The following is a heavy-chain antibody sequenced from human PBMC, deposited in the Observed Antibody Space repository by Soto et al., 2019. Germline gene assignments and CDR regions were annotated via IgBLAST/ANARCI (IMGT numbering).Heavy chain of an antibody. CDR1: GYTFTSYG. CDR2: ISAYNGNT. CDR3: ARPHDNGDYLDY. D-gene: IGHD1-1*01. V-gene: IGHV1-18*01. Sequence: ASVKVSCKASGYTFTSYGISLVRQAPGQGIEWMGWISAYNGNTNYAQKLQGRVTMTTDTSTSPAYMELRSLRSDDTAVYYFARPHDNGDYLDYWGQGTLVTVSS. J-gene: IGHJ4*02.